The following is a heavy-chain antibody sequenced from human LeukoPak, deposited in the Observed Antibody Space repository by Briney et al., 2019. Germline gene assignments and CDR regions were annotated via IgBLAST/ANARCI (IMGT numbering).Heavy chain of an antibody. Sequence: SCKASGGTFSSYAMHWVRQAPGKGLEWVAVISYDGSNKYYADSVKGRFTISRDNSKNTLYLQMNSLRAEDTAVYYCAAPERRMVYALWGFDYWGQGTLVTVSS. J-gene: IGHJ4*02. D-gene: IGHD2-8*01. CDR1: GGTFSSYA. CDR2: ISYDGSNK. CDR3: AAPERRMVYALWGFDY. V-gene: IGHV3-30-3*01.